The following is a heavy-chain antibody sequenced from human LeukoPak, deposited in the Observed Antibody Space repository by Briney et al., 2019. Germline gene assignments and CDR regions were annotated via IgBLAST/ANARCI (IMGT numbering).Heavy chain of an antibody. Sequence: SSETLSLTCTVSGGSIRSYYWGWIRQPPGEGLEWIGDIHHSGSTDYKPSLKSRVTISVDTSKNQFSLKLSSVTAADTAVYHCARRGYYYDSRGYYYFDYWGQGTLVTVS. CDR3: ARRGYYYDSRGYYYFDY. CDR2: IHHSGST. J-gene: IGHJ4*02. D-gene: IGHD3-22*01. V-gene: IGHV4-59*01. CDR1: GGSIRSYY.